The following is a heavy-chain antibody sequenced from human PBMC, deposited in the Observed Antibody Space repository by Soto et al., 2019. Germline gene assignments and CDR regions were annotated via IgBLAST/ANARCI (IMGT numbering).Heavy chain of an antibody. D-gene: IGHD2-8*01. J-gene: IGHJ4*02. Sequence: XVSLRLSCVGSDFSLSGFYMSWVRQAPGKGLEWLSFISMSGSYKTYAASVEGRFTISRDNVKNILYLQMESLRVEDTAVYYCASRGHCSNGQCHPFDYWGQGTQVTVSS. CDR2: ISMSGSYK. CDR1: DFSLSGFY. CDR3: ASRGHCSNGQCHPFDY. V-gene: IGHV3-11*06.